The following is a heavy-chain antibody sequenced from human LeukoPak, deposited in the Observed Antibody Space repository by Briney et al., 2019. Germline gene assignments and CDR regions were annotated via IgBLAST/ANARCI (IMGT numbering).Heavy chain of an antibody. J-gene: IGHJ4*02. V-gene: IGHV1-18*01. CDR2: ISTYDSNT. CDR3: ARGGGEPGDY. Sequence: GASVKVSCQASGYTFTNYDITWVRQAPGKGLEWMGWISTYDSNTNYAQKLQDKFTMTTDTSTSTAYMELRNLRSDDTAVYYCARGGGEPGDYWGQGNLVTVSS. CDR1: GYTFTNYD. D-gene: IGHD1-26*01.